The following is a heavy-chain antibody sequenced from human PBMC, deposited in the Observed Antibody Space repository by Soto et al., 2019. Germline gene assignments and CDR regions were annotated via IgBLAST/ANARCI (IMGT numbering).Heavy chain of an antibody. J-gene: IGHJ4*02. D-gene: IGHD6-19*01. CDR1: GYTFTSYG. CDR3: ARDLFSSSSPAAY. V-gene: IGHV1-18*01. Sequence: QVQLVQSGAEMKKPGASVKVSCKASGYTFTSYGFIWVRQAPGQGPEWMGWISGYNGRTKYAQTLQGRVTMTTDTSTRTVYMEVRGLRSDDTAVYYCARDLFSSSSPAAYWGQGTLVTVSS. CDR2: ISGYNGRT.